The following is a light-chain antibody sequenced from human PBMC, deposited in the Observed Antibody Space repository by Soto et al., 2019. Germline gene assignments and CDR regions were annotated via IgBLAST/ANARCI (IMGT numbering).Light chain of an antibody. Sequence: QSALTQPASVSGSPGQSITISCTGTSSDVGGYNFVSWYQQHPGKAPKLIIYDVYDRPSGVSNRFSGSKSGNTASLTISGLQTEDEAEYYCSSSVSTSGLVFGTGTKLTVL. CDR3: SSSVSTSGLV. V-gene: IGLV2-14*01. CDR2: DVY. CDR1: SSDVGGYNF. J-gene: IGLJ1*01.